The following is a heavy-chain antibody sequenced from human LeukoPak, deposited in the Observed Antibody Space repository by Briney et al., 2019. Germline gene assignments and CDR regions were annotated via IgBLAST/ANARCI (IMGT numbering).Heavy chain of an antibody. Sequence: GASVKVSCKXSGYTFTGYYMHWVRQAPGQGLEWMGRINPNSGGTNYSQKFQGRVTMTRDTSISTAYMELSRLRSDDTAVYYCARLVRNYYYMDVWGKGTTVTVSS. CDR1: GYTFTGYY. CDR3: ARLVRNYYYMDV. J-gene: IGHJ6*03. CDR2: INPNSGGT. D-gene: IGHD3-16*02. V-gene: IGHV1-2*06.